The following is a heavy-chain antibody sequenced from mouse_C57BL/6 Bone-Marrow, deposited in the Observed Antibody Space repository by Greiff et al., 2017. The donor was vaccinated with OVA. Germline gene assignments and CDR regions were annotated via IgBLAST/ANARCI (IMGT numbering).Heavy chain of an antibody. V-gene: IGHV14-1*01. CDR3: TTRVITTVVATDF. CDR2: IDPEDGDP. J-gene: IGHJ2*01. Sequence: VQLQQSGAELVRPGASVKLSCTASGFNIKDYYMHWVKQRPEQGLEWIGRIDPEDGDPEYAPKFQGKATMTADTSSNTAYLQLSSLTSEDSAVYYCTTRVITTVVATDFWGQGTTLTVSS. CDR1: GFNIKDYY. D-gene: IGHD1-1*01.